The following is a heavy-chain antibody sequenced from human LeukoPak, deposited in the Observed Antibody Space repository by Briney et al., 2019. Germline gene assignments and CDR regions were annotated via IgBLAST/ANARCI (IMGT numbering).Heavy chain of an antibody. V-gene: IGHV3-33*01. J-gene: IGHJ4*02. D-gene: IGHD5-12*01. Sequence: GGSLRLSCVASGFSFSSYVMHWVRQPPGKGLEWVAVIWYDGTNENYADSVKGRFTISRDNLKSTLYLQMNNLRAEDTAVFYCASHGGLWGQGTLVTVSS. CDR2: IWYDGTNE. CDR1: GFSFSSYV. CDR3: ASHGGL.